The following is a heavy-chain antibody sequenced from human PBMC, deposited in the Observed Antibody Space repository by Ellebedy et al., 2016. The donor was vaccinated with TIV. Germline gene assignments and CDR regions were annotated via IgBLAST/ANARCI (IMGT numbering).Heavy chain of an antibody. D-gene: IGHD2/OR15-2a*01. CDR1: GYTFTSYG. CDR3: ATGIALRAQYSNLGEATNWFDP. V-gene: IGHV1-18*01. J-gene: IGHJ5*02. Sequence: ASVKVSCKASGYTFTSYGITWVRQAPGQGLEWMGWISAHNGHTNYAQKLQGRVTMTTESSTSTAYMELSSLRSEDTAVYYCATGIALRAQYSNLGEATNWFDPWGQGTLVTVSS. CDR2: ISAHNGHT.